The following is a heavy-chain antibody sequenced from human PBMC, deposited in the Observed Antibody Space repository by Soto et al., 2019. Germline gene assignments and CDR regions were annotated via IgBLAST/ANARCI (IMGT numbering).Heavy chain of an antibody. V-gene: IGHV4-59*02. CDR1: GGSVRGYY. Sequence: SETLSLTFTVSGGSVRGYYWSWIRQPPGKGLEWIAYIHYTGSSNSNPSLESRVTMSMDTSKNQFSLKLSSVTAADTALYYCARSNGDYGDYWSQG. CDR2: IHYTGSS. CDR3: ARSNGDYGDY. D-gene: IGHD4-17*01. J-gene: IGHJ4*02.